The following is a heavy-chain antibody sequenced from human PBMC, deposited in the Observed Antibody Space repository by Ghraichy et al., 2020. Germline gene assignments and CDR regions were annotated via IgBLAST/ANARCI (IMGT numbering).Heavy chain of an antibody. CDR2: ITWDGGIT. Sequence: GGSLRLSCAASGFTFDDYTMHWVRQAPGKGLEWVSLITWDGGITYYEDSVKGRFTISREKIKNSLYLQMNSLRTEDTALYYCAKDMLSVTSSPIYYFYYGIDVWGPGTTVTVSS. D-gene: IGHD4-17*01. V-gene: IGHV3-43*01. J-gene: IGHJ6*02. CDR3: AKDMLSVTSSPIYYFYYGIDV. CDR1: GFTFDDYT.